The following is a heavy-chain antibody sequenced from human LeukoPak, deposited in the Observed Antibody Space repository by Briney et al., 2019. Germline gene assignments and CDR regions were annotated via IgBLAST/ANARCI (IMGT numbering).Heavy chain of an antibody. V-gene: IGHV4-59*01. CDR1: GGSISSYY. J-gene: IGHJ4*02. Sequence: SETLSLICTVSGGSISSYYWSWIRQPPGKGLEWIGYIYYSGRTNYNPSLKSRVTISVDTSKNQFSLKLSSVTAADTAVNYCARTGITIFGVVTSFDYWGQGTLVTVSS. CDR3: ARTGITIFGVVTSFDY. CDR2: IYYSGRT. D-gene: IGHD3-3*01.